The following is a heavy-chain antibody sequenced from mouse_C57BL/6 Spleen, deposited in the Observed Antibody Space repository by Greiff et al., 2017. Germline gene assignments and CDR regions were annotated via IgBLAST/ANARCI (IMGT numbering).Heavy chain of an antibody. CDR1: GYTFTGYW. Sequence: QVQLQQPGAELVRPGTSVKLSCKASGYTFTGYWMHWVKQRPGQGLEWIGVIDPSDSYTNYNQKFKGKATLTVDTSSSTAYMQLSSLTSEDSAVYYCARGYYYAMDYWGQGTSVTVSS. CDR2: IDPSDSYT. J-gene: IGHJ4*01. V-gene: IGHV1-59*01. CDR3: ARGYYYAMDY.